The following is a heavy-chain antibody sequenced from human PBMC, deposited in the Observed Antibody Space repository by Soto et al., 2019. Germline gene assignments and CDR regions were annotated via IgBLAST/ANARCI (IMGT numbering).Heavy chain of an antibody. J-gene: IGHJ3*02. Sequence: GASVKVSCKASGYTFTSYYMHWVRQAPGQGLEWMGIINPSGGSTSYAQKFQGRVTMTRDTSTSTVYMELSSLRSEDTAVYYCARWGLVPAAKGAFDIWGQGTMVTVSS. CDR2: INPSGGST. CDR3: ARWGLVPAAKGAFDI. CDR1: GYTFTSYY. D-gene: IGHD2-2*01. V-gene: IGHV1-46*01.